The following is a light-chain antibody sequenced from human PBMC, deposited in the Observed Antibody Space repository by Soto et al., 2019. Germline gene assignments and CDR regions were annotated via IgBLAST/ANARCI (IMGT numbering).Light chain of an antibody. V-gene: IGKV3-20*01. CDR2: AAS. CDR3: QQYGSSGT. J-gene: IGKJ1*01. Sequence: EIVLTQSPGTLALSPGERATRSCRASQTLSTNSLAWYQQRPGQTPRLLIYAASTRDTDIPDRFNGSGSGTDFALTISRLEPEDFAVYYCQQYGSSGTFGQGTKVDIK. CDR1: QTLSTNS.